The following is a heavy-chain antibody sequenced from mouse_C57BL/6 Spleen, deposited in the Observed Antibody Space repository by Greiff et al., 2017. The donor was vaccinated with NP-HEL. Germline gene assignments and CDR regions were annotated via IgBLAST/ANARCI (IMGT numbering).Heavy chain of an antibody. Sequence: VQLQQPGAELVMPGASVKLSCKASGYTFTSYWMHWVKQRPGPGLEWIGEIDPSDSYTNYNQKFKGKSTLTVDKASSTAYMQLSSLTSEDSAVYYCARGSGSTDYWGQGTTLTVSS. J-gene: IGHJ2*01. CDR1: GYTFTSYW. V-gene: IGHV1-69*01. D-gene: IGHD1-1*01. CDR2: IDPSDSYT. CDR3: ARGSGSTDY.